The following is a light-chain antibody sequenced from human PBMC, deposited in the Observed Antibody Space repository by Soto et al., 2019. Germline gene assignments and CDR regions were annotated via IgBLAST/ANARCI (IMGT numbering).Light chain of an antibody. J-gene: IGKJ2*01. CDR2: AAS. CDR3: QQSYSTPQNT. Sequence: DIQMTQSPSSLSASVGDRVTNTCRASQSISWYLNWYQQKPGKAPKLLIYAASSLQSGVPSRFSGSGSGTDFTLTISSLQPEDFATYYCQQSYSTPQNTFGQGTKLEIK. V-gene: IGKV1-39*01. CDR1: QSISWY.